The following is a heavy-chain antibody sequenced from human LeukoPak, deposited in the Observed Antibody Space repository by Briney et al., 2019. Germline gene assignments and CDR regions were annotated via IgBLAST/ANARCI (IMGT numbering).Heavy chain of an antibody. CDR3: ARGSGYSYGLGYYFDY. Sequence: SETLSLTCTVSGGSISSYYWSWIRQPPGKGLEWIGYIYYSGSTNYNPSLKSRVTISVDTSKNQFSLKLSSVTAADTAVYYCARGSGYSYGLGYYFDYWGQGTLVTVSS. D-gene: IGHD5-18*01. CDR1: GGSISSYY. CDR2: IYYSGST. J-gene: IGHJ4*02. V-gene: IGHV4-59*12.